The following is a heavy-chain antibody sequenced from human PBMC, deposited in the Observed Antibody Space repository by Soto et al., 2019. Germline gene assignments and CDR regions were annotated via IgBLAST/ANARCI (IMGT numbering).Heavy chain of an antibody. V-gene: IGHV3-15*01. CDR3: TIDLAVTHNHQNFGRDV. CDR2: IKSKVDGGTT. J-gene: IGHJ6*02. Sequence: EVQLVESGGGLVKPGGSLRLSCAASGFTFTNACMNWVRQAPGQGLEWIGRIKSKVDGGTTEYAAPVKVRFNISRDDSKNTLYLQMKSLKTEDTAVYFCTIDLAVTHNHQNFGRDVWGQGTTVTVSS. CDR1: GFTFTNAC. D-gene: IGHD1-1*01.